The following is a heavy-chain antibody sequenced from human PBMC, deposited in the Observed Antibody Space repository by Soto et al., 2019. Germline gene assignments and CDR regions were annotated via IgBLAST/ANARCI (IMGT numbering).Heavy chain of an antibody. CDR1: GFSFSTYG. J-gene: IGHJ4*02. CDR2: VSGGSGVT. V-gene: IGHV3-23*01. D-gene: IGHD1-1*01. CDR3: AKWNGYGDY. Sequence: EVQLLESGGGLVQPGGSLRLSCAVSGFSFSTYGVTWVRQAPGKGLEWVSGVSGGSGVTHYADSVKGRFTITGDNSKNTVYLHMNSLRVDDTAVYYFAKWNGYGDYWGQGTLVTVSS.